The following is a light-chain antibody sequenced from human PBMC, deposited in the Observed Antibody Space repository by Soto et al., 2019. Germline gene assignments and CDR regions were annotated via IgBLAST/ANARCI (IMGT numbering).Light chain of an antibody. V-gene: IGKV3-15*01. CDR1: QNIGNS. CDR3: QQYMNWYT. J-gene: IGKJ2*01. Sequence: EIVMTQFPATLSVSPGERATLFCRASQNIGNSLAWYQQKPGQAPRLLFYRTSSRATGVAARFSGSGSGTEFTLTISSLQSEDFAVYYCQQYMNWYTFGQGTKLEIK. CDR2: RTS.